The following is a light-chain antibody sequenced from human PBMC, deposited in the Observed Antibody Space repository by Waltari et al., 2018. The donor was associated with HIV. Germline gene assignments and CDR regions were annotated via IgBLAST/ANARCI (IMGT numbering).Light chain of an antibody. CDR1: SNDIGSSNY. Sequence: QSALTQPASVSGSPGQSITISCTGTSNDIGSSNYVSWHQQHPGQAPKLIIHDVSDLPSGFSTRFSGSKSGNTASLTISGLQTEDEADYYCSSYTSSITYVFGSGTRVTVL. CDR2: DVS. CDR3: SSYTSSITYV. V-gene: IGLV2-14*03. J-gene: IGLJ1*01.